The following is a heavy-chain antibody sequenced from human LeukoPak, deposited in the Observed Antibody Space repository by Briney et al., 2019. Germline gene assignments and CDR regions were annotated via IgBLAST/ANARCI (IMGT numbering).Heavy chain of an antibody. Sequence: SETLSLTCTVSGGPISSYYWSWIRQPPGKGLEWIGYIYYSGSTNYNPSLKSRVTISVDTSKNQFSLKLSSVTAADTAVYYCARDNWNYGSSMDVWGQGTTVTVSS. CDR3: ARDNWNYGSSMDV. J-gene: IGHJ6*02. CDR2: IYYSGST. V-gene: IGHV4-59*01. CDR1: GGPISSYY. D-gene: IGHD1-7*01.